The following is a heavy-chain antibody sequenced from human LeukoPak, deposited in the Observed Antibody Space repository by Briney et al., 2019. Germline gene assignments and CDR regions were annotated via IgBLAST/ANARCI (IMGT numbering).Heavy chain of an antibody. J-gene: IGHJ6*03. CDR1: SYTFTSYG. Sequence: GASVKVSCKASSYTFTSYGISWVRQAPGQGLEWMGWISAYNGNTNYAQKLQGRVTMTTDTSTSTAYMELRSLRSDDTAVYYCARDEYSSSSNDYYYYMDVWGKGTTVTVSS. V-gene: IGHV1-18*01. CDR2: ISAYNGNT. D-gene: IGHD6-6*01. CDR3: ARDEYSSSSNDYYYYMDV.